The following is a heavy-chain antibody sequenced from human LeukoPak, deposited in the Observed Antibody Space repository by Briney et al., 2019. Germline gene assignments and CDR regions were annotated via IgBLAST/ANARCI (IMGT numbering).Heavy chain of an antibody. CDR2: IKQDGREK. V-gene: IGHV3-7*04. J-gene: IGHJ4*02. CDR3: ARGDWFGHDS. CDR1: GFTFSNCW. Sequence: GGSLRLSCAASGFTFSNCWMSWVRQASGKGLEWVANIKQDGREKYYVDSVKGRFTISRDNAKNSLYLQMNSLKAEDTAVYYCARGDWFGHDSWGQGTLVTVSS. D-gene: IGHD3-9*01.